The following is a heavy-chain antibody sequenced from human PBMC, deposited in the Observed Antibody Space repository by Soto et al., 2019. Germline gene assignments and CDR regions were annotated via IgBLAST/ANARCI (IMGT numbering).Heavy chain of an antibody. J-gene: IGHJ3*02. CDR3: ARGRGYSYGYGAFDI. CDR2: IWYDGSNK. V-gene: IGHV3-33*01. CDR1: GFTFSSYG. Sequence: PGGSLRLSCAASGFTFSSYGMHWVRQAPGKGLEWVAVIWYDGSNKYYADSVKGRFTISRDNSKNTLYLQMNSLRAEDTAVYYCARGRGYSYGYGAFDIWGPGTMVPVSS. D-gene: IGHD5-18*01.